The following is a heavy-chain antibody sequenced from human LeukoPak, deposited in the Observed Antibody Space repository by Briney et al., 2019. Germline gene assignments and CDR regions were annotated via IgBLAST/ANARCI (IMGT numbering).Heavy chain of an antibody. V-gene: IGHV3-30*18. CDR3: AKDLSNSPQIDY. Sequence: GRSLRLSCAASGFSFSSHGMHWVRPAPSKGLGWVAVISYDGSNKYYADSVKGRFTISRDNSKNTLYLQMNSLRAEDTAVYYCAKDLSNSPQIDYWGQGTLVTVSS. CDR1: GFSFSSHG. D-gene: IGHD4-23*01. CDR2: ISYDGSNK. J-gene: IGHJ4*02.